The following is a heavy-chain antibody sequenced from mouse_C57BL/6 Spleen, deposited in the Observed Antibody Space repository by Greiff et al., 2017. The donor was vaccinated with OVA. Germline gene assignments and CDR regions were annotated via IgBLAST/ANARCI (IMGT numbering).Heavy chain of an antibody. V-gene: IGHV1-63*01. J-gene: IGHJ2*01. D-gene: IGHD2-2*01. CDR2: IYPGGGYT. CDR1: GYTFTNYW. CDR3: ARSSQDGYERYFDY. Sequence: VQLVESGAELVRPGTSVKMSCKASGYTFTNYWIGWANQRPGNGLEWIGDIYPGGGYTNYNEKFKGKATLTAYKSSSTAYMQFSSLTSEDSAIYYCARSSQDGYERYFDYWGQGTTLTVSS.